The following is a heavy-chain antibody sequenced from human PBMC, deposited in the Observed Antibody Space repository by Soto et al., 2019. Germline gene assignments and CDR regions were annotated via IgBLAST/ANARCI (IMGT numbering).Heavy chain of an antibody. D-gene: IGHD1-26*01. V-gene: IGHV1-69*13. CDR2: IIPIFGTA. CDR3: ARDPGGSYLFDY. Sequence: PVEGSCKGFGGTLRSHAINWVRPAPGQGLEWMGGIIPIFGTANYAQKFQGRVTITADESTSTAYMELSSLRSEDTAVYYCARDPGGSYLFDYWGQGTLVTVSS. J-gene: IGHJ4*02. CDR1: GGTLRSHA.